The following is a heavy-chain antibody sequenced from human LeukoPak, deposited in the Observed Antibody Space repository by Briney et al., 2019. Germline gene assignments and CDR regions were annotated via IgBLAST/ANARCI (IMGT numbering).Heavy chain of an antibody. J-gene: IGHJ4*02. CDR1: GYTFTSNF. V-gene: IGHV1-46*01. CDR2: IYPRDGST. Sequence: ASVKVSCKASGYTFTSNFIHWVRQAPGQGLEWMGMIYPRDGSTSYAQKFQGRVTVTRDTSTSTVHMELSGLRSEDTAVYYCARDQEGFDYWGQGTLVTVSS. CDR3: ARDQEGFDY.